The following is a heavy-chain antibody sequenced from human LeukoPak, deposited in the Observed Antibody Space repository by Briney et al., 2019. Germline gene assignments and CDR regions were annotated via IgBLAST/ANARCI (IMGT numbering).Heavy chain of an antibody. CDR1: GFTFSNYW. J-gene: IGHJ4*02. CDR3: AREAGTGDY. Sequence: QTGGSLRLSCAASGFTFSNYWMSWVRQAPGKGLEWVANIKQDGSEKYYVDSVKGRFTISRDNAKNSLYLQMNSLRAEDTAVYYRAREAGTGDYWGQGTLVTVSS. D-gene: IGHD6-19*01. CDR2: IKQDGSEK. V-gene: IGHV3-7*01.